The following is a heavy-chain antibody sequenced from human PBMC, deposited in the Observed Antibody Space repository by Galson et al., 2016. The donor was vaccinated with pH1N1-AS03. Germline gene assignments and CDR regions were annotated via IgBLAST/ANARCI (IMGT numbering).Heavy chain of an antibody. CDR3: ARLTLSSGWPCDY. CDR2: IYLDDSDT. V-gene: IGHV5-51*01. CDR1: GYSFTNYW. D-gene: IGHD6-19*01. Sequence: QSGPEVTKPGESLKISCQGSGYSFTNYWIGWVRQMPGKGLEWMGIIYLDDSDTRYSPSFQGQVTISADKSISTAYLQWSSLKASDTAMYYCARLTLSSGWPCDYWGQGTLVTVSS. J-gene: IGHJ4*01.